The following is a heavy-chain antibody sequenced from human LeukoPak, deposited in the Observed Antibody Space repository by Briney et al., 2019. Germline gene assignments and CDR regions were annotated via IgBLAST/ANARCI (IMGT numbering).Heavy chain of an antibody. J-gene: IGHJ5*02. CDR1: GYTFTSHD. CDR2: MNPSSVTT. Sequence: GASVKVSCKASGYTFTSHDINWVRQATGQGLEWMGWMNPSSVTTGSAQKLQGRVTMTWNTSISTAYMELSGLRSEDTAVYYCARVAVAGTGDWFDPWGQGTLVTVSS. V-gene: IGHV1-8*01. CDR3: ARVAVAGTGDWFDP. D-gene: IGHD6-19*01.